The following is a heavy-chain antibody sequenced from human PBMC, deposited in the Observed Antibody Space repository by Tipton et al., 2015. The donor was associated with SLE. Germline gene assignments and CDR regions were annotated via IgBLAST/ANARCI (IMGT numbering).Heavy chain of an antibody. CDR3: ARDPHQWLTGGY. Sequence: SLRLSCAASGFTFSSYWMSWVRQAPGKRLEWVANIKQDGSEKYYVDSVKGRFTISRDNAKNSLYLQMNSLRAEDTAVYYCARDPHQWLTGGYWGQGTLVTVSS. V-gene: IGHV3-7*01. J-gene: IGHJ4*02. D-gene: IGHD6-19*01. CDR1: GFTFSSYW. CDR2: IKQDGSEK.